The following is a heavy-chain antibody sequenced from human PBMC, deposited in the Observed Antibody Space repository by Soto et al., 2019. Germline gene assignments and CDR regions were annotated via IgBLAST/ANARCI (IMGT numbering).Heavy chain of an antibody. V-gene: IGHV3-48*04. D-gene: IGHD2-21*01. Sequence: EVQLVESGGGLVQPGGSLRLSCAASGFTFSNYGMNWARQAPGRGLEWVTHINAPGETKSYSDSVKGRFTISRDDAKNSLYLQMNSLTADDAAIYYCARDPEGINDFDYWGQGTLFTVSS. CDR3: ARDPEGINDFDY. CDR2: INAPGETK. CDR1: GFTFSNYG. J-gene: IGHJ4*02.